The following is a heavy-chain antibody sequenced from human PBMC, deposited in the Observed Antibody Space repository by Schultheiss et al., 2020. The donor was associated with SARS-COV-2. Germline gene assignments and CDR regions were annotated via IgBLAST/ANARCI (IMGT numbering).Heavy chain of an antibody. CDR1: GFTFSTYA. Sequence: GGSLRLSCAASGFTFSTYAMHWVRQAPGKGLEWVAVISYDGSNKYYADSVKGRFTISRDNSKNTLYLQMNSLRAEDTAVYYCARDADHLVGATNSLFDYWGQGTLVTVSS. CDR3: ARDADHLVGATNSLFDY. CDR2: ISYDGSNK. V-gene: IGHV3-30*07. J-gene: IGHJ4*02. D-gene: IGHD1-26*01.